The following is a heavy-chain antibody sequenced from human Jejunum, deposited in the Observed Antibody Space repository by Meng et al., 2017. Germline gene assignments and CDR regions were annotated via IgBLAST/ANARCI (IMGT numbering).Heavy chain of an antibody. Sequence: GGSLRLSCEASGITFSYAWLSWVRQAPGKGLEWVGRMKGENDGGTIEFAAPVKGRFTFSRDDSKNTLYLQMNSLRIEDTAVYYCATSGHYDSSAYWGQGTQVTVSS. CDR1: GITFSYAW. V-gene: IGHV3-15*01. CDR3: ATSGHYDSSAY. D-gene: IGHD3-22*01. CDR2: MKGENDGGTI. J-gene: IGHJ4*02.